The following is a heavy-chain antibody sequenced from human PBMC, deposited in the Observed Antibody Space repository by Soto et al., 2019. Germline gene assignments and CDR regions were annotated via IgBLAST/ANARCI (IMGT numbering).Heavy chain of an antibody. CDR3: ARHFYFDISANDL. Sequence: GESLKISCKGSGYIFSSYWISWVRQMPGKGLEWMGRIDPGDSTKNYSPSFQGHVAMSVDTSTGTAFLHWNSLKASDTAIYFCARHFYFDISANDLWGQGTLVTVSS. CDR1: GYIFSSYW. D-gene: IGHD3-22*01. J-gene: IGHJ5*02. V-gene: IGHV5-10-1*01. CDR2: IDPGDSTK.